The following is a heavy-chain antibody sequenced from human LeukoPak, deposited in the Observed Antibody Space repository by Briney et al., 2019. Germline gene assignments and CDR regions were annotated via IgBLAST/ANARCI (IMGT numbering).Heavy chain of an antibody. Sequence: GGSLRLSCSASGFTFSSYAMHWVRQAPGKGLEYVSAISSNGGSTYYADSVKGRFTISRDNSKNTLYLQMSSLRAEDTAVYYRVKMTTVQTFDYWGQGTLVTVSS. CDR1: GFTFSSYA. D-gene: IGHD4-17*01. CDR3: VKMTTVQTFDY. CDR2: ISSNGGST. J-gene: IGHJ4*02. V-gene: IGHV3-64D*06.